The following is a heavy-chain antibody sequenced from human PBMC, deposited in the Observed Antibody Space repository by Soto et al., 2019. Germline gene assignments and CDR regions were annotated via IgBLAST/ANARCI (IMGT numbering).Heavy chain of an antibody. V-gene: IGHV4-31*03. CDR1: GGSISSGGCY. D-gene: IGHD3-10*01. CDR2: IYYSGST. J-gene: IGHJ3*02. CDR3: ARAQGLLWFGELTVAFDI. Sequence: ILSLTCTVSGGSISSGGCYWSWIRQHPGKGLEWIGYIYYSGSTYYNPSLKSRVTISVDTSKNQFSLKLSSVTAADTAVYYCARAQGLLWFGELTVAFDIWGQGTMVTVSS.